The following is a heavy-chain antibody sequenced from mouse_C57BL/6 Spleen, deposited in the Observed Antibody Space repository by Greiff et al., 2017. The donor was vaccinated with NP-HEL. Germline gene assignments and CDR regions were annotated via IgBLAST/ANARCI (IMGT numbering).Heavy chain of an antibody. Sequence: QVQLQQPGAELVRPGSSVKLSCKASGYTFTSYWMDWVKQRPGQGLEWIGNIYPSDSETHYNQKFKDKATLTVDKSSSTAYMQLSSLTSEDSAVYYCARSLLLRSFFDYWGQGTTLTVSS. CDR1: GYTFTSYW. V-gene: IGHV1-61*01. D-gene: IGHD1-1*01. J-gene: IGHJ2*01. CDR3: ARSLLLRSFFDY. CDR2: IYPSDSET.